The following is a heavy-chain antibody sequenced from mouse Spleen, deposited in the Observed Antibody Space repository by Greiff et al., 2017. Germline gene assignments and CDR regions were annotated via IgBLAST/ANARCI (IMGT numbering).Heavy chain of an antibody. V-gene: IGHV14-4*02. CDR3: NAWRGNPDYFDY. CDR2: IDPENGDT. Sequence: EVKLQESGAELVRSGASVKLSCTASGFNIKDYYMHWVKQRPEQGLEWIGWIDPENGDTEYAPKFQGKATMTADTSSNTAYLQLSSLTSEDTAVYYCNAWRGNPDYFDYWGQGTTLTVSS. J-gene: IGHJ2*01. CDR1: GFNIKDYY. D-gene: IGHD2-1*01.